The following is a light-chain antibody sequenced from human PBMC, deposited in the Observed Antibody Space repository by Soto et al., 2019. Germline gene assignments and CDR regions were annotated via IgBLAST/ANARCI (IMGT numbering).Light chain of an antibody. CDR1: QSVTSSY. Sequence: EIVLTQSPGTLSLSPGERATLSCRASQSVTSSYLAWYQQKPGQAPRLLIYGASSRATGIPDRFSGSGSGTDFPLTISRLEPEDFAVYYCQQYGSSPRTFGGGTKVEIK. J-gene: IGKJ4*01. CDR3: QQYGSSPRT. V-gene: IGKV3-20*01. CDR2: GAS.